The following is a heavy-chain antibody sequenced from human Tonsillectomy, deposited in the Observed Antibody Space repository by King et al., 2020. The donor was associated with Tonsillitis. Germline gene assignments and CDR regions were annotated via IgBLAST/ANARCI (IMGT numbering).Heavy chain of an antibody. D-gene: IGHD3-16*01. CDR1: GFSFSSCS. Sequence: VQLVESGGGLVKPGGSLRLSCAAPGFSFSSCSMNWVRQAPGRGLEWVSSISRSSDSIYYADSVKGRFTISRDNAKSSLYLEMNSRRAEDAVVYYCARNPRFGDDDYWGQGTLVTVSS. CDR3: ARNPRFGDDDY. J-gene: IGHJ4*02. CDR2: ISRSSDSI. V-gene: IGHV3-21*06.